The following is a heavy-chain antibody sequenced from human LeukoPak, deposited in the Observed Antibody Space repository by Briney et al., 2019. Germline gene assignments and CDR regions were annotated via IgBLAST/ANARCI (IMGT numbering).Heavy chain of an antibody. CDR1: GGSISSHY. V-gene: IGHV4-59*11. J-gene: IGHJ5*02. Sequence: SETLSLTCTVSGGSISSHYWSWIRQPPGKGLEWIGYIYYSGSTNYNPSLKSRVTISVDTSKYQFSLKLSSVTAADTAVYYCARGFRSGPFDPWGQGTLVTVSS. D-gene: IGHD3-3*01. CDR2: IYYSGST. CDR3: ARGFRSGPFDP.